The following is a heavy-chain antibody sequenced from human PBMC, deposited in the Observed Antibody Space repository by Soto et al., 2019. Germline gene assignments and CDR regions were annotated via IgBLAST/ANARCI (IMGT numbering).Heavy chain of an antibody. CDR3: ARVIAALYSGYYYGMDV. D-gene: IGHD2-15*01. CDR2: IIPIFGTA. V-gene: IGHV1-69*01. J-gene: IGHJ6*02. Sequence: QVQLVQSGAEVKKPGSSVKVSCKASGGTFSSYAISWVRQAPGQGLEWMGGIIPIFGTANYAQKFQGRVTITADESTSTAYMEQSSLRSEDTAVYYCARVIAALYSGYYYGMDVWGQGTTVTVSS. CDR1: GGTFSSYA.